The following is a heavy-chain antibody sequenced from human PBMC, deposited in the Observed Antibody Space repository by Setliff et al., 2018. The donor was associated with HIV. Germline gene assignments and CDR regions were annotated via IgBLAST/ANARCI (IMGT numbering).Heavy chain of an antibody. D-gene: IGHD3-10*01. Sequence: QPGGSLRLSCAASGFTFSTYWMSWVRQAPGKGLEWVANIKQDGSEKYYVDSVKGRFTISRDNAKNSLYLQMNSLRAEDTAVYYCASVLRYYGSGSYPFGYWGQGTLVTVSS. CDR3: ASVLRYYGSGSYPFGY. CDR1: GFTFSTYW. J-gene: IGHJ4*02. V-gene: IGHV3-7*01. CDR2: IKQDGSEK.